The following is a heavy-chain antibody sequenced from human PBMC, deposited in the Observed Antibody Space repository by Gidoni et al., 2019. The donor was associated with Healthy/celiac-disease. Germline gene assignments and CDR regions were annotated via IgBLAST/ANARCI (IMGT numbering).Heavy chain of an antibody. V-gene: IGHV1-69*01. CDR2: IIPIFGTA. J-gene: IGHJ3*02. CDR3: ARVITIFGVVITHYDAFDI. CDR1: GVPFSRYA. Sequence: QVQLVQSGAAVKKPGSSVKVSCKASGVPFSRYAIRWVRQAPGQGLEWMGGIIPIFGTANYAQKFQGRVTITADESTSTAYMELSSLRSEDTAVYYCARVITIFGVVITHYDAFDIWGQGTMVTVSS. D-gene: IGHD3-3*01.